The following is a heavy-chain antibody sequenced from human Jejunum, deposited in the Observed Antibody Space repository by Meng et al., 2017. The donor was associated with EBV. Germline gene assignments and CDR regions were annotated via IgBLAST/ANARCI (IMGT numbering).Heavy chain of an antibody. CDR3: VRDGYNYIPFDY. V-gene: IGHV3-23*01. Sequence: QLLESGGGLVQPGGSLRLSCAASGFTLSSYAMSWVRQAPGKGLEWVSHISGTGGSTYYADSVKGRFTASRDNSKNTLYLQMNSLRADDTAVYYCVRDGYNYIPFDYWGQGTLVTVSS. CDR2: ISGTGGST. D-gene: IGHD5-24*01. CDR1: GFTLSSYA. J-gene: IGHJ4*02.